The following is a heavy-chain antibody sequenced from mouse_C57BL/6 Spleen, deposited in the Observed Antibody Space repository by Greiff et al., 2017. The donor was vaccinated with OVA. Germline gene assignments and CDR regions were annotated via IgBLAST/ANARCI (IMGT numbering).Heavy chain of an antibody. Sequence: QVQLQQPGTELVKPGASVKLSCKASGYTFTSYWMHWVKQRPGQGLEWIGNINPSNGGTNYNEKFKSKATLTVDKSSSTAYMQLSSLTSEDSAVYYGAREYYSSSGYYAMDYWGQGTSVTVSS. V-gene: IGHV1-53*01. CDR1: GYTFTSYW. CDR2: INPSNGGT. D-gene: IGHD1-1*01. J-gene: IGHJ4*01. CDR3: AREYYSSSGYYAMDY.